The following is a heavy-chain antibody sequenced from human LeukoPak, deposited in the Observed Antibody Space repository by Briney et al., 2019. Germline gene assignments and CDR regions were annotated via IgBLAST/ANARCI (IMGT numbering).Heavy chain of an antibody. Sequence: GGSLRLSCAASGFTFSTFSRSWMSWVRQAPGKGLEWVANIKEDGSQKYYVDSVKGRFTISRDNAKNSLYLQMNSLRAEDTALYYCAKDTRLFGSASFDYWGQGTLVTVSS. V-gene: IGHV3-7*03. J-gene: IGHJ4*02. CDR1: GFTFSTFSRSW. D-gene: IGHD3-10*01. CDR3: AKDTRLFGSASFDY. CDR2: IKEDGSQK.